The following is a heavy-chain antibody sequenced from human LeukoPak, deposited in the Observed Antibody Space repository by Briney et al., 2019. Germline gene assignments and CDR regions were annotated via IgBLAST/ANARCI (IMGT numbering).Heavy chain of an antibody. CDR1: GGSFSGYY. CDR3: ARGSRAYSSSWYVRGALDY. Sequence: PSETLSLTCAVYGGSFSGYYWSWIRQPPGKGLEWIGEINHSGSTNYNPSLKSRVTISVDTSKSQFSLKLSSVTAADTAVYYCARGSRAYSSSWYVRGALDYWGQGTLVTVSS. CDR2: INHSGST. J-gene: IGHJ4*02. V-gene: IGHV4-34*01. D-gene: IGHD6-13*01.